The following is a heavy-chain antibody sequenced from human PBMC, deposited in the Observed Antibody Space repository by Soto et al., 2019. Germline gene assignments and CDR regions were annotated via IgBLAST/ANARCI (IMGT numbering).Heavy chain of an antibody. CDR3: AKDGYDSSGYIDY. J-gene: IGHJ4*02. V-gene: IGHV3-30*18. Sequence: QVQLVESGGGVVQPGRSLRLSCAASGFTFSSYGMHWVRQAPGKGLEWVAVISYDGSNKYYADSVKGRFTISRDNSKNTLYLQMNSLRAEDTAVYYCAKDGYDSSGYIDYWGQGTLVTVSS. D-gene: IGHD3-22*01. CDR1: GFTFSSYG. CDR2: ISYDGSNK.